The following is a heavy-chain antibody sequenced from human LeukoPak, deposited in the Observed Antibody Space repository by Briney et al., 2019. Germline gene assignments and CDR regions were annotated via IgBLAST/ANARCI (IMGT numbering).Heavy chain of an antibody. J-gene: IGHJ3*01. D-gene: IGHD3-9*01. Sequence: GRSLRLSCAASGFTFDDYAMHWVRQAPGKGLEWVAGINWNSGMLGYADSVKGRFTISRDNARNSLSLQTNGLRAEDMALYYCVKDRTGYYAYSFDLWGQGTLVTVS. CDR1: GFTFDDYA. V-gene: IGHV3-9*03. CDR2: INWNSGML. CDR3: VKDRTGYYAYSFDL.